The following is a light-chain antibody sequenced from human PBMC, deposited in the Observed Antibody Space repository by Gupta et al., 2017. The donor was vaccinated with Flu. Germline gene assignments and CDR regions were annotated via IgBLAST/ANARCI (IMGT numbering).Light chain of an antibody. J-gene: IGLJ3*02. CDR1: SSDVGGYNY. CDR2: DVS. CDR3: CSDAGSYGWV. V-gene: IGLV2-11*01. Sequence: QSALTQPRSVSGSPGQSVTISCTGTSSDVGGYNYVSWYQQHPGKAPKLMIYDVSKRPAGVPDRFSGSKSGNTASLTISGRQAEEEADYYCCSDAGSYGWVFGGGTKLTVL.